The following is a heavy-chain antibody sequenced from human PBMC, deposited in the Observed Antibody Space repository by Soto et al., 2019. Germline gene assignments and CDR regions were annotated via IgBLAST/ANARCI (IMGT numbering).Heavy chain of an antibody. D-gene: IGHD1-26*01. V-gene: IGHV4-61*01. CDR2: IYYNGNT. CDR3: ARGVGSSPPRY. CDR1: GGSVNSDSYY. J-gene: IGHJ4*02. Sequence: SETLSLTCTVSGGSVNSDSYYWSWIRQPPGKALEWIGYIYYNGNTNYNPSLKSRVTISVDPSRNQISLKLTSPTAAAPAVYYCARGVGSSPPRYWGRGTLVTVSS.